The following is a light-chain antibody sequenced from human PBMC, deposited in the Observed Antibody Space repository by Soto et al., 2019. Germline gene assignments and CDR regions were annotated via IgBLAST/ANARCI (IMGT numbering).Light chain of an antibody. J-gene: IGLJ2*01. CDR2: XXX. Sequence: QSALTQPRSVSGSPGQSVTISCTGTSSDVGGYNYVSWYQHHPGXXPXXXIXXXXXXXXXXXXRXSGSXXXXXXXXXISXLQGEDEADYYCCSYTGTWEVFGGGTKLTVL. V-gene: IGLV2-11*01. CDR1: SSDVGGYNY. CDR3: CSYTGTWEV.